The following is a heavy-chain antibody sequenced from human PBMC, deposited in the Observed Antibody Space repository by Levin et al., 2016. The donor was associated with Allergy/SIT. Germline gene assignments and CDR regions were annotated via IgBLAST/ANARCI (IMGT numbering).Heavy chain of an antibody. CDR3: ARESKYYYDSSGYYLFDI. Sequence: WIRQPPGKGLEWIGEINHSGSTNYNPSLKSRVTISVDTSKNQFSLKLSSVTAADTAVYYCARESKYYYDSSGYYLFDIWGQGTMVTVSS. J-gene: IGHJ3*02. CDR2: INHSGST. V-gene: IGHV4-34*01. D-gene: IGHD3-22*01.